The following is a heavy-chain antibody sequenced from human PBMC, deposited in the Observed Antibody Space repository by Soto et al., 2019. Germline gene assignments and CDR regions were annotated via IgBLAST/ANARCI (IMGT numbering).Heavy chain of an antibody. CDR2: IYNGGTT. CDR3: AREPSGDKVDS. D-gene: IGHD7-27*01. Sequence: QVQLQESGPGLVKPSQTLSLTCTVSGGSINTVNYYWSWIRQSPDKGLEWIGHIYNGGTTYNNPSLTSPFTISVATSQEQFSLNLSSVSAAATAVSYCAREPSGDKVDSWGQGTLVTVSS. J-gene: IGHJ4*02. V-gene: IGHV4-30-4*01. CDR1: GGSINTVNYY.